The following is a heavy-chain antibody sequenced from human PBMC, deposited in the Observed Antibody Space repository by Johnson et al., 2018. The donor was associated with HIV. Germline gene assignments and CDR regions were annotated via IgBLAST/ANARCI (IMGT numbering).Heavy chain of an antibody. D-gene: IGHD6-6*01. CDR1: GFSFSDYY. J-gene: IGHJ3*02. CDR2: ISSSGSTI. Sequence: QVQLVESGGGLVKPGGSLRLSCAASGFSFSDYYMTWIRQAPGKGLEFVSYISSSGSTIYYADSVKGRFTISRDNAKNSLYLQLNSLRAEDTALYFCTRRDSSELGDAFDIWGQGTMVTVSS. V-gene: IGHV3-11*01. CDR3: TRRDSSELGDAFDI.